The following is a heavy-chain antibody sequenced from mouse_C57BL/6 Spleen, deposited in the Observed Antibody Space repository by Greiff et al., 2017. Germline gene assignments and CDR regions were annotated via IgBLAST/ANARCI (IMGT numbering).Heavy chain of an antibody. D-gene: IGHD6-1*02. J-gene: IGHJ1*03. CDR2: IDPTDSYT. Sequence: VQLQQPGAELVKPGASVKLSCKASGYTFTSYWMQWVKQRPGQGLEWIGEIDPTDSYTNYNQKFKGKATLTVDTSSGTAYMQLSSLASEDSAVDSGASEKATPRRDFDVWGTGTTVTVSS. V-gene: IGHV1-50*01. CDR3: ASEKATPRRDFDV. CDR1: GYTFTSYW.